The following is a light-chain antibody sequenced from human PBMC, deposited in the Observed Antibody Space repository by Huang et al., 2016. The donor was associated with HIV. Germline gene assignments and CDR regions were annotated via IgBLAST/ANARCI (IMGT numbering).Light chain of an antibody. CDR2: DAS. V-gene: IGKV1-33*01. CDR1: QVITNF. Sequence: DIQMTQSPSSLSASVGDRVTITCQASQVITNFLNWYQEKPGKAPQLLIYDASNLETGVPSKFSGGGSGTYFTLTISSLQPEDFATYYCQQYNNLPYTFGQGTKLEIK. CDR3: QQYNNLPYT. J-gene: IGKJ2*01.